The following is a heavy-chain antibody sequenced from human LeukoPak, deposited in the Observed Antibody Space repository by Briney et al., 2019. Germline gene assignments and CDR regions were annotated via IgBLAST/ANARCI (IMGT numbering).Heavy chain of an antibody. CDR1: GGSISSYY. D-gene: IGHD2-21*01. V-gene: IGHV4-59*01. Sequence: SETLSLTYTVSGGSISSYYWSWIRQPPGKGLEWIGYIYYSGSTNYNPSLKSRVTISVDTSKDQFSLKLSSVTAADTAVYYCARGSGHRILWWTFDYWGQGTLVTVSS. J-gene: IGHJ4*02. CDR2: IYYSGST. CDR3: ARGSGHRILWWTFDY.